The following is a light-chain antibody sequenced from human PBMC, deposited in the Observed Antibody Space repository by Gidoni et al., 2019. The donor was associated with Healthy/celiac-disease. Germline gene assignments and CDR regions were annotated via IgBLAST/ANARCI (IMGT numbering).Light chain of an antibody. V-gene: IGKV1-39*01. CDR2: AAS. Sequence: DIQMTQSPSSLSASVGDRVTITCRASQSISSYLNWYQQKPGKAPKLLIYAASSLQSGVPSRLRGSGAGTDFTLTISSLQPEDFATYYCQQSYRTHGKFTFGPGTKVDIK. J-gene: IGKJ3*01. CDR3: QQSYRTHGKFT. CDR1: QSISSY.